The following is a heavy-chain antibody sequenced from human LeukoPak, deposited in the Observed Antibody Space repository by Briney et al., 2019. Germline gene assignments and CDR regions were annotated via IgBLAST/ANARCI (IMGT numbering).Heavy chain of an antibody. J-gene: IGHJ4*02. Sequence: PGRSLRLSCAASGFTFSDYGMHWVRQAPGKGLEWVAVIWYDGSNIYYADSVKGRFTISRDNSRNTLYLRMNSLRAEDTAVYYCVRELPPVVQYYFDHWGPGTLVTVSS. CDR2: IWYDGSNI. D-gene: IGHD2-21*01. CDR1: GFTFSDYG. V-gene: IGHV3-33*01. CDR3: VRELPPVVQYYFDH.